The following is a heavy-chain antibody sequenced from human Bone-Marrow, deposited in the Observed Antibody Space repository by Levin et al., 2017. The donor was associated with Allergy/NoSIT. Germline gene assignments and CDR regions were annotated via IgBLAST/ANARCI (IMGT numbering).Heavy chain of an antibody. D-gene: IGHD2-2*01. CDR1: GFTFSDYY. CDR3: ARAAIVVVPVNNWFDP. Sequence: GESLKISCAASGFTFSDYYMSWIRQAPGKGLEWVSYISSSGSTIYYADSVKGRFTISRDNAKNSLYLQMNSLRAEDTAVYYCARAAIVVVPVNNWFDPWGQGTLVTVSS. V-gene: IGHV3-11*01. J-gene: IGHJ5*02. CDR2: ISSSGSTI.